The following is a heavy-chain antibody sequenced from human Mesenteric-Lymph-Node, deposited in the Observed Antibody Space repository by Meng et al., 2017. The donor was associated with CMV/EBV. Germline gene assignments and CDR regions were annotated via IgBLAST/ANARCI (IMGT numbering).Heavy chain of an antibody. CDR3: ARRGNYDSDYSEY. CDR1: GESISNSTYY. D-gene: IGHD3-22*01. Sequence: RAQGPGPGLVKPSGTLSLSCIVPGESISNSTYYWTWIRQPPGKGLEWIGSAHHSGTTYYNPSLKGRLTISVDTSANLFSLRLTTVTAADTATYYCARRGNYDSDYSEYWGQGTLVTVSS. V-gene: IGHV4-39*01. J-gene: IGHJ4*02. CDR2: AHHSGTT.